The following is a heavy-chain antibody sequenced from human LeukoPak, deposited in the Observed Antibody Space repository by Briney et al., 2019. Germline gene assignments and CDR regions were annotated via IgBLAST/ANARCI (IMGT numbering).Heavy chain of an antibody. Sequence: SETLSLTCTVSGGSISSGTYYWSWIRQPAGKGLEWIGRIYSSGSTNYNPSLKSRVTISVDTSKNQFSLKLSSVTAADTAVYYCGRDGYSGNDGLWGQGTLVTVSS. D-gene: IGHD5-12*01. CDR1: GGSISSGTYY. V-gene: IGHV4-61*10. CDR3: GRDGYSGNDGL. CDR2: IYSSGST. J-gene: IGHJ4*02.